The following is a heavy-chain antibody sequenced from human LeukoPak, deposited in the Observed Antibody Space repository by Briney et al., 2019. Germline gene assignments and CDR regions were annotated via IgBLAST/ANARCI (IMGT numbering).Heavy chain of an antibody. CDR1: GGSFSGYY. CDR2: INHSGST. CDR3: ARLGPMPYDT. J-gene: IGHJ5*02. Sequence: SETLSLTCAVYGGSFSGYYWSWIRQPPGKGLEWIGEINHSGSTNYNPSLKSRVTISVDTSKNQFSLKLSSVTAADTAVYYCARLGPMPYDTWGQGTLVTVSS. V-gene: IGHV4-34*01. D-gene: IGHD3-22*01.